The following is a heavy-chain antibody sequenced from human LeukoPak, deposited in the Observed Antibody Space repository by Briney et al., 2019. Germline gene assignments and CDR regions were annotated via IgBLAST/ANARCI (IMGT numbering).Heavy chain of an antibody. CDR1: GDSISNSNYY. CDR2: IYYRGST. D-gene: IGHD5-12*01. Sequence: SETLSLTCTVSGDSISNSNYYWGWIRQPPGKGLEWIGSIYYRGSTYYNSSLKSRVTISVDMSKNQFSLKLSSVTAADTAVYYCARRLGFRIDYWGQGTLVTVSS. CDR3: ARRLGFRIDY. J-gene: IGHJ4*02. V-gene: IGHV4-39*01.